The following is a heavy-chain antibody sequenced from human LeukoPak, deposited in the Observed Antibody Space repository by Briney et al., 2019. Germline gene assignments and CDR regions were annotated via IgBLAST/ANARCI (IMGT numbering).Heavy chain of an antibody. CDR1: GGTFSSYA. Sequence: SVKVSCKASGGTFSSYAISWVRQAPGQGLEWMGGIIPIFGTANYAQRFQGRVTITTDESTSTAYMELSSLRSEDTAVYYCARDETRDSSGYSYFDYWGQGTLVTVSS. V-gene: IGHV1-69*05. D-gene: IGHD3-22*01. CDR2: IIPIFGTA. J-gene: IGHJ4*02. CDR3: ARDETRDSSGYSYFDY.